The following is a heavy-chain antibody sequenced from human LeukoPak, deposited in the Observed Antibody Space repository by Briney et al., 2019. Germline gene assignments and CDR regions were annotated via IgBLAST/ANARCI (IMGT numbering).Heavy chain of an antibody. CDR3: ARMYSGTYGGIDY. Sequence: SETLYLTCTVSGGSISSYYWSWIRQPAGEGLEWIGRIYSSGGTNYNPSLKSRVTMSVDTSRNRFSLKLTSVTAADTGVYYCARMYSGTYGGIDYWGQGSLVTVSS. V-gene: IGHV4-4*07. CDR1: GGSISSYY. J-gene: IGHJ4*02. D-gene: IGHD1-26*01. CDR2: IYSSGGT.